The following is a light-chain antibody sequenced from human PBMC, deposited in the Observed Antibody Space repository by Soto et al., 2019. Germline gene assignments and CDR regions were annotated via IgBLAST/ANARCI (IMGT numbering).Light chain of an antibody. Sequence: DIQMTQSPSSLSASVGDRVTITCRASQVISTYLVWYQQKPGTVPKLLIFAASTLQSGVPSRFSGSGSGTDFTLTISSLQPEDVATYYCQSYTGAPWTFGQGTKVEI. CDR2: AAS. CDR1: QVISTY. V-gene: IGKV1-27*01. CDR3: QSYTGAPWT. J-gene: IGKJ1*01.